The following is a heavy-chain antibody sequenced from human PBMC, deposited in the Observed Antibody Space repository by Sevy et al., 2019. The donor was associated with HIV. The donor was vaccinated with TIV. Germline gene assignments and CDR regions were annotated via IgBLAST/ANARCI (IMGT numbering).Heavy chain of an antibody. CDR2: ISSSGSTI. CDR1: GFTFSDYY. Sequence: GGSLRLSCAASGFTFSDYYMSWIRQAPGKGLEWVSYISSSGSTIYYEDPVKGRFTISRVNAKNSLYLQMNSLRTEDTAVYYCARGGYYYGMDVWGQGTTVTVSS. CDR3: ARGGYYYGMDV. V-gene: IGHV3-11*01. J-gene: IGHJ6*02.